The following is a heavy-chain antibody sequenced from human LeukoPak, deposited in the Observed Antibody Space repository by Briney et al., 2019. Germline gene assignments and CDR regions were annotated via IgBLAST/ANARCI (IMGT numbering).Heavy chain of an antibody. CDR2: IYYSGST. CDR3: ARVPTYYHDSSGHNLFDP. D-gene: IGHD3-22*01. Sequence: SETLSLTCTVSGGSISSGDYYWSWIRQPPGKGLEWIGYIYYSGSTYYNPSLKSRVTISVDTSKNQFSLKLSSVTAADTAVYYCARVPTYYHDSSGHNLFDPWGQGTLVTVSS. V-gene: IGHV4-30-4*01. CDR1: GGSISSGDYY. J-gene: IGHJ5*02.